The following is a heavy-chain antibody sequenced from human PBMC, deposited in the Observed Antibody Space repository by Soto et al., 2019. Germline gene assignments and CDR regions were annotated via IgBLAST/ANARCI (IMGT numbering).Heavy chain of an antibody. J-gene: IGHJ5*02. CDR2: INHSGST. V-gene: IGHV4-34*01. CDR1: GGAFSGYY. CDR3: ARGLDSFDP. Sequence: SDTLSLTCAVEGGAFSGYYWSWIRQPPGKGLEWIGEINHSGSTNYNPSLKSRVTITVDTSKNQFSLKLSSVTAADTAVYYCARGLDSFDPWGQGTLVTVSS.